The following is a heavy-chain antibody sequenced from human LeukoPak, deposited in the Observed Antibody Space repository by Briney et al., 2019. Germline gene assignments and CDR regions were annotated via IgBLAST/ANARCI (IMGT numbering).Heavy chain of an antibody. CDR2: ISSSSSYI. D-gene: IGHD6-19*01. Sequence: GGSLRLSCAASGFTFSSYSMNWVRQAPGKGPEWVSSISSSSSYIYYADSVKGRFTISRDNAKNSLYLQMNSLRAEDTAVYYCARFAGRYGYYFDYWGQGTLVTVSS. J-gene: IGHJ4*02. CDR3: ARFAGRYGYYFDY. CDR1: GFTFSSYS. V-gene: IGHV3-21*01.